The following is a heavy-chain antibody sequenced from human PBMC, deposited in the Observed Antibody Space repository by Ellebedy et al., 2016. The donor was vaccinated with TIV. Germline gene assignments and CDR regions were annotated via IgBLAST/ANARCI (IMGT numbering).Heavy chain of an antibody. CDR2: AFHKWTT. D-gene: IGHD3-22*01. J-gene: IGHJ4*02. CDR3: ARHRFDSSDLDS. V-gene: IGHV4-59*08. Sequence: SETLSLXXTVSNGSLGGYYWSWIRQSPGKGLEWIAYAFHKWTTNYDPAFESRATISVDTATNQFSLKLTSVTAADTAVYYCARHRFDSSDLDSWGPGILVTVS. CDR1: NGSLGGYY.